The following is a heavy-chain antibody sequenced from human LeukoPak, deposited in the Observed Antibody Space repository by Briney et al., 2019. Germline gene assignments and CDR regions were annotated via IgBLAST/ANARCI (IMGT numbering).Heavy chain of an antibody. Sequence: SETLSLTCTVSGGSISSYYWSWIRQPPGKGLEWIGYIYYSGSTNYSPSLKSRLTISVDTSKNQFSLKLSSVTAADPAVYYCARTYGSSGLGYFDLWGRGTLVTVSS. CDR1: GGSISSYY. CDR3: ARTYGSSGLGYFDL. V-gene: IGHV4-59*01. D-gene: IGHD6-13*01. CDR2: IYYSGST. J-gene: IGHJ2*01.